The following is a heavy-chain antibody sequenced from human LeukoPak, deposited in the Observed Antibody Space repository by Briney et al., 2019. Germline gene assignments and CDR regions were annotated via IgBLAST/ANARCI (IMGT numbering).Heavy chain of an antibody. J-gene: IGHJ3*01. CDR1: GGSISNYY. CDR3: ATILTMVIDRTYHDGFDV. V-gene: IGHV4-59*01. CDR2: IYYSGSP. D-gene: IGHD2/OR15-2a*01. Sequence: SETLSLTCTVSGGSISNYYWSWIRQPPGKGLEWIGYIYYSGSPNYNPSLKSRATISVDTSKNQFSLKLSSVTAADTAMYYCATILTMVIDRTYHDGFDVWGQGTVVTVSS.